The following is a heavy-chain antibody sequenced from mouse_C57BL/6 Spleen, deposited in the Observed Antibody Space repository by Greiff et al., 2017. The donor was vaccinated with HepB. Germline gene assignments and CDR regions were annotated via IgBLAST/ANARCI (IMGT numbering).Heavy chain of an antibody. D-gene: IGHD1-1*01. CDR2: IDPEDGDT. Sequence: VQLQQSGAELVRPGASVKLSCTASGFNIKDYYMHWVKQRPEQGLEWIGRIDPEDGDTEYAPKFQGKATMTADTSSNTAYLQLSSLTSEDTAVYYCTRSYGSSYEYYFDYWGQGTTLTVSS. CDR3: TRSYGSSYEYYFDY. CDR1: GFNIKDYY. V-gene: IGHV14-1*01. J-gene: IGHJ2*01.